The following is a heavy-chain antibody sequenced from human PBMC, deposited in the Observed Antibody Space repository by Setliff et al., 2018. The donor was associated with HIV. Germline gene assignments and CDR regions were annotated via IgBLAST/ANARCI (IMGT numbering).Heavy chain of an antibody. D-gene: IGHD3-22*01. CDR1: GGSISSGGYY. Sequence: PSETLSLTCTVSGGSISSGGYYWSWIRQHPGKGLEWIGFIYYSGSTYPNPSLKSRVTISVDTSKSQLSLKLTSVTAADTAVYYCAREQGRSYYDSSGFDYWGQGIPVTVSS. J-gene: IGHJ4*02. V-gene: IGHV4-31*03. CDR3: AREQGRSYYDSSGFDY. CDR2: IYYSGST.